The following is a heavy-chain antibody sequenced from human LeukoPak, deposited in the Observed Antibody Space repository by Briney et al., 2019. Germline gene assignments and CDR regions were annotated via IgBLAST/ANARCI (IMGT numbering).Heavy chain of an antibody. J-gene: IGHJ6*03. V-gene: IGHV3-30*02. CDR2: IRYDGSNK. Sequence: GGSLRLSCAASGFTFSSYGMHWVRQAPGKGLEWVAFIRYDGSNKYYADSVKGRFTISRDNAKNSLYLQMNSLRAEDTAVYYCARDGLGSGYDWSYYYYMDVWGKGTTVTVSS. CDR3: ARDGLGSGYDWSYYYYMDV. CDR1: GFTFSSYG. D-gene: IGHD5-12*01.